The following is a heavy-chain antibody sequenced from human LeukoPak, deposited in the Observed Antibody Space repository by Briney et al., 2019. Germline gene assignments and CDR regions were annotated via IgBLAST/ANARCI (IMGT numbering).Heavy chain of an antibody. CDR2: IYYSGST. V-gene: IGHV4-59*01. CDR1: GGSISSYY. D-gene: IGHD6-6*01. Sequence: SETPSLTCTVSGGSISSYYWSWIRQPPGKGLEWIGYIYYSGSTNYNPSLKSRVTISVDTSKNQFSLKLSSVTAADTAVYYCARDSRLGGDYYYGMDVWGQGTTVTVSS. J-gene: IGHJ6*02. CDR3: ARDSRLGGDYYYGMDV.